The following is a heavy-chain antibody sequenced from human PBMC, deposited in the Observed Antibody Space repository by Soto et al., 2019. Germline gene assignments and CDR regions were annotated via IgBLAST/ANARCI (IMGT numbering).Heavy chain of an antibody. V-gene: IGHV3-23*01. CDR3: AKEQIRVGSGWSRCFGH. D-gene: IGHD6-19*01. CDR2: ISGSGGST. Sequence: PGGSLRLSCAASGFTFSSYAMSWVRQAPGKGLEWVSAISGSGGSTYYADSVKGRFTISRDNSKNTLYLQMNSLRAEDTAVYYCAKEQIRVGSGWSRCFGHWGQGTLVTVSS. J-gene: IGHJ4*02. CDR1: GFTFSSYA.